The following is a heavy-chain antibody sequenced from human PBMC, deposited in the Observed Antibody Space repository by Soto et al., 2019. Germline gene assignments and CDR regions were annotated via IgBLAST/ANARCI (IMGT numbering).Heavy chain of an antibody. Sequence: QVQLVESGGGVVQPGRSLRLSCAASGFTFSSYGMHWVRQAPGKGLEWVAVIWYDGSNKYYADSVKGRFTISRDNSKNTLYLQMNSLRAEDTAVYYGARGVAEAGTSYYYYYGMDVWGQGTTVTVSS. CDR2: IWYDGSNK. J-gene: IGHJ6*02. CDR1: GFTFSSYG. V-gene: IGHV3-33*01. D-gene: IGHD6-19*01. CDR3: ARGVAEAGTSYYYYYGMDV.